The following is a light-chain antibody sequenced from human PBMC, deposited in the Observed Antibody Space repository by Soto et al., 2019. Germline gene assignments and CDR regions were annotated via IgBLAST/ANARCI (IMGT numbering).Light chain of an antibody. Sequence: VLTQSPGPLTWSPGERVTLSCRASQSVSSDLAWYQQKPGQAPRLLIYDASNRATGIPARFSGSGSGTDFTLTIISLEPEDFAVYYCQQRSNWPITFGQGTRLEIK. CDR3: QQRSNWPIT. CDR1: QSVSSD. J-gene: IGKJ5*01. CDR2: DAS. V-gene: IGKV3-11*01.